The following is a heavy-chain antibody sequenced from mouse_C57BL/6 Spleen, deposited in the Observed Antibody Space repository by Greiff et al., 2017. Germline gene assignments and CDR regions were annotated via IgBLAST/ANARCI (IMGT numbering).Heavy chain of an antibody. J-gene: IGHJ4*01. V-gene: IGHV1-19*01. D-gene: IGHD1-1*01. CDR3: AFYYGSSCVYAMDY. CDR2: INPYNGGT. CDR1: GYTFTDDY. Sequence: VQLQQSGPVLVKPGASVKMSCKASGYTFTDDYMNWVKQSHGKSLEWIGVINPYNGGTSYNQKFKGKATMTVDTSFSTACMELNSLSSEDAAVYYCAFYYGSSCVYAMDYWGQGTSVTVSS.